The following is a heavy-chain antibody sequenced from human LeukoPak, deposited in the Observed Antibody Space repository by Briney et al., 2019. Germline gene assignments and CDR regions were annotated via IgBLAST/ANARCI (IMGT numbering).Heavy chain of an antibody. J-gene: IGHJ4*02. Sequence: PGGSLRLSCAASGFTFSSYNMNWVRQAPGKGLEWVSGINGSGGSTYYADSVKGRFTISRDNSKNTLYLQMNSLRAEDTAVYYCAKDTQNYGEPANNWGQGTLVTVSS. CDR3: AKDTQNYGEPANN. V-gene: IGHV3-23*01. CDR1: GFTFSSYN. CDR2: INGSGGST. D-gene: IGHD4-17*01.